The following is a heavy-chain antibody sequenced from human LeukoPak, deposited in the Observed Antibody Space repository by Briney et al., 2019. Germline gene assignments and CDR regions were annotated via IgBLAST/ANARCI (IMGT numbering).Heavy chain of an antibody. CDR1: GFTFSSYA. V-gene: IGHV3-30*18. J-gene: IGHJ5*02. D-gene: IGHD6-13*01. Sequence: GGSLRLSCAASGFTFSSYAMSWVRQAPGKGLEWVAVILYDGSNEYYADSVKGRFTISRDISKSTLYLQMNSLTAEDTAVYYCAKDSSGTLFWFDPWGQGTLVTVSS. CDR3: AKDSSGTLFWFDP. CDR2: ILYDGSNE.